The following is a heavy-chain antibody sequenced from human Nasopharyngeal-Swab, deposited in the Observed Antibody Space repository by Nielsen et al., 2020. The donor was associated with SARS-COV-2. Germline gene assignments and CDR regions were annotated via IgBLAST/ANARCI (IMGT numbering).Heavy chain of an antibody. CDR3: ARRPGGIAAAGDAFDI. CDR2: IYYSGST. V-gene: IGHV4-30-4*05. D-gene: IGHD6-13*01. Sequence: PGKGLEWIGYIYYSGSTYYNPSLKSRVTISVDKSKNQFSLKLSSVTAADTAVYYCARRPGGIAAAGDAFDIWGQGTMVTVSS. J-gene: IGHJ3*02.